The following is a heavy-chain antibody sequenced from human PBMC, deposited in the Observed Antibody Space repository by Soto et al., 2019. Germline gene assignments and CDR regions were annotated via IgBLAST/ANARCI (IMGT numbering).Heavy chain of an antibody. CDR3: ARDKDRLQLGGNYYYMLDV. Sequence: ASVKVSCKASGYTFTSYGISWVRQAPGQGLEWMGWISAYNGNTNYAQKLQGRVTMTTDTSTSTAYLELRSLRSEDTAVYYCARDKDRLQLGGNYYYMLDVWGQGTTVTVSS. CDR2: ISAYNGNT. V-gene: IGHV1-18*01. CDR1: GYTFTSYG. J-gene: IGHJ6*02. D-gene: IGHD1-26*01.